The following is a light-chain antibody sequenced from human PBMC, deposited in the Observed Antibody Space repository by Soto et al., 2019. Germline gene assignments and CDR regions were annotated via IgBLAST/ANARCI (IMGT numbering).Light chain of an antibody. CDR2: DVS. V-gene: IGKV3-11*01. CDR1: PTARSY. Sequence: EIVLTQSPATLSLSPGXRATLSCRASPTARSYLAWYQQKPGQAPRLLIYDVSNRATGVPARFSGSGSETDFSLTISSLEPEDFAVYYCQQRSNWPLTFGGGTKVDIK. J-gene: IGKJ4*01. CDR3: QQRSNWPLT.